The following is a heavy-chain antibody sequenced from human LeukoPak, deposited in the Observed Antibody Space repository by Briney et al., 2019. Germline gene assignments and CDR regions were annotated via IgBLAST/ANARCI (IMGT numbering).Heavy chain of an antibody. CDR2: IYLDGSKI. CDR1: GFTLSSYA. CDR3: VRDDSGSVIRGVLHY. V-gene: IGHV3-33*01. J-gene: IGHJ4*02. Sequence: PGGSLRLSCTASGFTLSSYAIHWVRQAPGKGLEWVSVIYLDGSKIYYADSVKGRFTLSGDNSKNTLYLQMNSLIAEDTAVYYCVRDDSGSVIRGVLHYWGQGALVTVSS. D-gene: IGHD3-10*01.